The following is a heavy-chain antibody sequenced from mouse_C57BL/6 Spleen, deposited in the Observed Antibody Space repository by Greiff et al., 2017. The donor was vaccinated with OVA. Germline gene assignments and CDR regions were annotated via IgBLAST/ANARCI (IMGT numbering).Heavy chain of an antibody. V-gene: IGHV7-1*01. D-gene: IGHD3-2*02. J-gene: IGHJ1*03. Sequence: EVKLMESGGGLVQSGRSLRLSCATSGFTFSDFYMEWVRQAPGKGLEWIAASRNKANDYTTEYSASVKGRFIVSRDTSQSILYLQMNALRAEDTAIYYCARDADSSGYGYFDVWGTGTTVTVSS. CDR3: ARDADSSGYGYFDV. CDR1: GFTFSDFY. CDR2: SRNKANDYTT.